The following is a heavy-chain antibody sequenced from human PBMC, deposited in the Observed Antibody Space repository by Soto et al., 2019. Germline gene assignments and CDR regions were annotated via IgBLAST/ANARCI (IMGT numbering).Heavy chain of an antibody. CDR2: IYPGDSET. Sequence: GESLKISCRGSGYSFSTYWIGWVRQMPGKGLEWMGIIYPGDSETRYSPAFQGQVTISVDKTTSTAYLQWSSLRASDTAMYYCASQNSIGMSTVWVGFTWGQGTLVTVSS. CDR3: ASQNSIGMSTVWVGFT. J-gene: IGHJ4*02. D-gene: IGHD4-4*01. CDR1: GYSFSTYW. V-gene: IGHV5-51*01.